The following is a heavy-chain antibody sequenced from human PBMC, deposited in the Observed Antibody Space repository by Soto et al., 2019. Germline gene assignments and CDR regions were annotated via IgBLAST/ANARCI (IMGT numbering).Heavy chain of an antibody. J-gene: IGHJ4*02. D-gene: IGHD1-1*01. CDR3: ARDGPNGPNDADY. V-gene: IGHV3-30-3*01. CDR2: VSHERNTT. Sequence: QVQLVESGEGVVQPGRSLRLSCIASGFTFSRFSMHWVRQAPGKGLEWVAVVSHERNTTYYVDSVKGRFTISRDNSKNTLYLQMNSLRPDDTAVYYCARDGPNGPNDADYWGQGTLVTVSS. CDR1: GFTFSRFS.